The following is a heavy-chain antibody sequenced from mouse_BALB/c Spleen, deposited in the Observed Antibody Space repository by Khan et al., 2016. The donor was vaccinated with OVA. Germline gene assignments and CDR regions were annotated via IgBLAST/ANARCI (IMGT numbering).Heavy chain of an antibody. Sequence: QVQLKESGPGLVAPSQSLSITCTVSGFSLTSYGVNWVRQPPGKGLEWLGVIWGDGSTNYHSALKSRLNISKDNSKSQVFLKLISLQTDETATYSCARFEYYGNFDAMDYWGQGTSVTVSS. V-gene: IGHV2-3*01. J-gene: IGHJ4*01. CDR1: GFSLTSYG. CDR3: ARFEYYGNFDAMDY. CDR2: IWGDGST. D-gene: IGHD2-1*01.